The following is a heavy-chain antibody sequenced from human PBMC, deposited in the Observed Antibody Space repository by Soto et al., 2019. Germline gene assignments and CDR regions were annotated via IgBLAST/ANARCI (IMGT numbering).Heavy chain of an antibody. CDR2: IKSKTDGGTT. D-gene: IGHD2-15*01. CDR3: TTGGGGSPPHYYYYYYMDV. CDR1: GFTFSNAW. Sequence: EVQLVESGGGLVKPGGSLRLSCAASGFTFSNAWMSWVRQAPGKGLEWVGRIKSKTDGGTTDYAEPVKGRFTISRDDSKNTLYLQMNSLKTEDTAVYYCTTGGGGSPPHYYYYYYMDVWGKGTTVTVSS. J-gene: IGHJ6*03. V-gene: IGHV3-15*01.